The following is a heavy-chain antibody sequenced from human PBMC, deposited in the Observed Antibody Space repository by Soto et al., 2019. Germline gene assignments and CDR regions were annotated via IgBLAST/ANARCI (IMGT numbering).Heavy chain of an antibody. CDR1: GFTFSDYG. J-gene: IGHJ4*02. V-gene: IGHV3-30*03. Sequence: QLQLVESGGGVVQPGRSLRLSCAASGFTFSDYGMHWVRQAPGTGLEWVAVISYDGSDKYYADSVKGRFTISRDNSKNRPSLQMTSLRAEHTAVDYCAAMERLFDYWGQGTLVTVAS. CDR2: ISYDGSDK. D-gene: IGHD3-3*01. CDR3: AAMERLFDY.